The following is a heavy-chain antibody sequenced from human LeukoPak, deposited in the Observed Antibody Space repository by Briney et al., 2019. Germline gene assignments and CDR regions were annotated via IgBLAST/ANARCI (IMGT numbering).Heavy chain of an antibody. CDR2: INPNSGGT. V-gene: IGHV1-2*02. CDR3: ATFYYYDSSGYWKDFDY. Sequence: ASVKVPCKASGYTFTGYYMHWVRQAPGQGLEWMGWINPNSGGTNYAQKFQGRVTMTRDTSISTAYMELSRLRSDDTAVYYCATFYYYDSSGYWKDFDYWGQGTLVTVSS. J-gene: IGHJ4*02. D-gene: IGHD3-22*01. CDR1: GYTFTGYY.